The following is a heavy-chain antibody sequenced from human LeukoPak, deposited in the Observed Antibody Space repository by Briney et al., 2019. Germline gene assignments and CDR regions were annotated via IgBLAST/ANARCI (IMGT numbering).Heavy chain of an antibody. D-gene: IGHD5-12*01. CDR3: ARGGYSGYPPDY. V-gene: IGHV4-30-4*01. CDR1: GGSISSGDYY. J-gene: IGHJ4*02. CDR2: IYYSGST. Sequence: PSETLSLTCTVSGGSISSGDYYWSWIRQPPGKGLEWIGYIYYSGSTYYNPSLKSRVTISVDTSKNQFSLKLSSVTAADTAVYYCARGGYSGYPPDYWGQGTLVTVSS.